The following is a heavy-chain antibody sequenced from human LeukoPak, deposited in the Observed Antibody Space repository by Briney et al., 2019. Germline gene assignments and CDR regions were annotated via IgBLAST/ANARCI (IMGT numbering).Heavy chain of an antibody. CDR2: IYTSGST. J-gene: IGHJ6*03. V-gene: IGHV4-61*02. Sequence: SQTLSLSCTVSGGSISGGSDYWSWIRQPAVKRLEWIGRIYTSGSTNYNPSLKSRVTISVDTSKNQFSLKLSSVTAADTAVYYCAVIAARYYIDVWGKGTTVTVSS. CDR3: AVIAARYYIDV. D-gene: IGHD6-25*01. CDR1: GGSISGGSDY.